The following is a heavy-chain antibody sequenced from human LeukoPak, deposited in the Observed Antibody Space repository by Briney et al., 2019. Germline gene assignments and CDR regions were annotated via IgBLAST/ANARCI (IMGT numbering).Heavy chain of an antibody. D-gene: IGHD3-9*01. CDR2: IYSGGST. CDR1: GLTVSSNY. CDR3: ASGHYDILTGYYTPAGY. Sequence: GGSLRLSCAASGLTVSSNYMSWVRQAPGKGLERVSVIYSGGSTYYADSVKGRFTISRDNSKNTLYLQMNSLRAEDTAVYYCASGHYDILTGYYTPAGYWGQGTLVTVSS. J-gene: IGHJ4*02. V-gene: IGHV3-53*01.